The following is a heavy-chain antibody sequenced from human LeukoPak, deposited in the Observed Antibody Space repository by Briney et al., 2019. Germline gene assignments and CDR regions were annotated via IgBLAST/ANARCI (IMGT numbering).Heavy chain of an antibody. CDR3: ATADKWEPLDY. D-gene: IGHD1-26*01. CDR1: GNSLSETS. V-gene: IGHV1-24*01. CDR2: FDPEDGEP. J-gene: IGHJ4*02. Sequence: ASVKASCQVSGNSLSETSIHWVRQAPGQWLEWMGGFDPEDGEPIFAQNFQGRFSMTEDTSTDTAYMELSRLRPEDTAVYYCATADKWEPLDYWGQGTLVTVSS.